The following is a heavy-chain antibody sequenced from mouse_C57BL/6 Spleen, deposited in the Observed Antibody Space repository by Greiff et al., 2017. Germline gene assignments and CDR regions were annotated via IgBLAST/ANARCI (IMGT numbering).Heavy chain of an antibody. V-gene: IGHV1-69*01. CDR1: GYTFTSYW. CDR2: IDPSDSYT. Sequence: QVQLKQSGAELVMPGASVKLSCKASGYTFTSYWMHWVKQRPGQGLEWIGEIDPSDSYTNYNQKFKGKSTLTVDKSSSTAYMQLSSLTSEDSAVYYCARSYYDNLYFDYWGQGTTLTVSS. D-gene: IGHD2-10*01. J-gene: IGHJ2*01. CDR3: ARSYYDNLYFDY.